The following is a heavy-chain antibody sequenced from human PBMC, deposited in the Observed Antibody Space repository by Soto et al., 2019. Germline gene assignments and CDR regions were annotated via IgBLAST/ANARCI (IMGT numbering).Heavy chain of an antibody. V-gene: IGHV1-69*02. CDR3: APRSGDYDAVNWFDP. CDR2: IIPILGIA. D-gene: IGHD4-17*01. Sequence: QVQLVQSGAEVKKPGSSVKVSCKASGGTFSSYTISWVRQAPGQGLEWMGRIIPILGIANYAQKFQGRVTITADKSTSTAYMELSSLRSEDTAVYYCAPRSGDYDAVNWFDPWGQGTLVTVSS. CDR1: GGTFSSYT. J-gene: IGHJ5*02.